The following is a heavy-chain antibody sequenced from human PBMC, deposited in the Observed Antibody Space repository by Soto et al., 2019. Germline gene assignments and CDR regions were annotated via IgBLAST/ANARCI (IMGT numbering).Heavy chain of an antibody. CDR3: ARAMITFGGVIVSPFDY. J-gene: IGHJ4*02. D-gene: IGHD3-16*02. Sequence: GASVKVSCKASGCTFTSYGISWVRQAPGQGLEWMGWISAYNGNTNYAQKLQGRVTMTTDTSTSTAYMELRSLRSDDTAVYYCARAMITFGGVIVSPFDYWVQGTLVTVSS. CDR2: ISAYNGNT. CDR1: GCTFTSYG. V-gene: IGHV1-18*04.